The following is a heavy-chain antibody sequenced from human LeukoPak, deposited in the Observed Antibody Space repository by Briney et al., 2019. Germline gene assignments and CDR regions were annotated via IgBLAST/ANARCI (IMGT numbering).Heavy chain of an antibody. CDR1: GFIFSSYG. Sequence: PGRSLRLSCAASGFIFSSYGMNWVRQAPGKGLEWVAVIWYDGSERYYADSVKGRFTISRDNSKNTLYLQMNSLRAEDTAVYYCAKGRSGSYHFDYWGQGTLVTVSS. D-gene: IGHD1-26*01. J-gene: IGHJ4*02. V-gene: IGHV3-33*06. CDR2: IWYDGSER. CDR3: AKGRSGSYHFDY.